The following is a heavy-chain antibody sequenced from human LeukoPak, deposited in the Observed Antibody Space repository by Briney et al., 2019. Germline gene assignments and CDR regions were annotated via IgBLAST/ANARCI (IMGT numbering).Heavy chain of an antibody. Sequence: PGASVKVSCKASGGIYSRYSIRWVRQAPAQGLAWMGGIIYLFGRANYAQKFQGRVTITADETTSTAYMELSSLRSEDTAVYYCARDLTMVRGVNPASYYMDVWGKGTTVTISS. CDR2: IIYLFGRA. CDR3: ARDLTMVRGVNPASYYMDV. CDR1: GGIYSRYS. V-gene: IGHV1-69*13. J-gene: IGHJ6*03. D-gene: IGHD3-10*01.